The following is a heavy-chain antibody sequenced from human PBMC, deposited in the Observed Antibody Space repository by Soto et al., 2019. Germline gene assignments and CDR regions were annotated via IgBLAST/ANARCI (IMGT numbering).Heavy chain of an antibody. D-gene: IGHD2-2*01. CDR1: GGSISSSSYY. J-gene: IGHJ6*02. CDR3: ASDIVLVPAATVYGMDV. V-gene: IGHV4-39*01. Sequence: SETLSLTCTFSGGSISSSSYYWGWIRQPPGKGLEWIGSIYYSGSTYYNPSLKSRVTISVDTSKNQFSLKLSSVTAADTAVYYCASDIVLVPAATVYGMDVWGQGTTATVS. CDR2: IYYSGST.